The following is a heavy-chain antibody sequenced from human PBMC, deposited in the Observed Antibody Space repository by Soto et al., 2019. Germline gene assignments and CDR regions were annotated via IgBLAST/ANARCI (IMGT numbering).Heavy chain of an antibody. J-gene: IGHJ1*01. CDR1: GGSFRAYY. V-gene: IGHV4-34*01. D-gene: IGHD3-22*01. CDR3: ARGIVDTVDSRGFYEY. Sequence: SATLSLACGVYGGSFRAYYWILIRQPAGKGLEWIGEINHSGGTSYNPSLKSRVTISVDTPKSQFSLKLTSVTAADRAVYYCARGIVDTVDSRGFYEYWGQGTPVT. CDR2: INHSGGT.